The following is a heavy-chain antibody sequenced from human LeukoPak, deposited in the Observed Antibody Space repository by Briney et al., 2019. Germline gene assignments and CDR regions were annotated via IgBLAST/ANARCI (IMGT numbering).Heavy chain of an antibody. V-gene: IGHV1-69*04. CDR2: IIPILGIA. CDR3: ARDQQIAYCGGDCYSYYFDY. D-gene: IGHD2-21*02. Sequence: GASVKVSCKASGGTFSSYAIGWVRQAPGQGLEWMGRIIPILGIANYAQKFQGRVTITADKSTSTAYMELSSLRSEDTAVYYCARDQQIAYCGGDCYSYYFDYWGQGTLVTVSS. J-gene: IGHJ4*02. CDR1: GGTFSSYA.